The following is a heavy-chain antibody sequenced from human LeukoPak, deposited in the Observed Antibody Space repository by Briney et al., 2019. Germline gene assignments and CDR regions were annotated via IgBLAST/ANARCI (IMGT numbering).Heavy chain of an antibody. J-gene: IGHJ4*02. CDR3: ARDIQENWNDELQEHTLDY. CDR2: INTNTGNP. CDR1: GYTFTSYA. V-gene: IGHV7-4-1*02. Sequence: ASVKVSCKASGYTFTSYAMNWVRQAPGQGLEWMGWINTNTGNPTYAQGFTGRFVFSLDTSVSTAYLQISSLKAEDTAVYYCARDIQENWNDELQEHTLDYWGQGTLVTVSS. D-gene: IGHD1-1*01.